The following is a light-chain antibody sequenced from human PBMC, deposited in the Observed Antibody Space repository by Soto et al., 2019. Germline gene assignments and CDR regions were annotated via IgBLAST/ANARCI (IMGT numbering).Light chain of an antibody. J-gene: IGLJ1*01. Sequence: QSALTQPASVSGSPGQSITISCTGTSSDVGGYNYVSWYQQHPGNAPKLMIYDVSNRPSGVSNRFSGSKSGNTASLTISGLQAQDEADYYCSSYTSSSTSIYVFGTGTKLTVL. CDR3: SSYTSSSTSIYV. CDR2: DVS. V-gene: IGLV2-14*01. CDR1: SSDVGGYNY.